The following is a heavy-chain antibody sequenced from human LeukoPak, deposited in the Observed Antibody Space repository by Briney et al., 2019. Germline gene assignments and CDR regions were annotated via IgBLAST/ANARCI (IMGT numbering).Heavy chain of an antibody. V-gene: IGHV1-8*01. CDR3: ARGRAVTTPLGYYYYYMDV. CDR2: MNPNSGNT. CDR1: GYTFTSYD. D-gene: IGHD4-11*01. J-gene: IGHJ6*03. Sequence: GASVKVSCKASGYTFTSYDINWVRQATGQGLEWMGWMNPNSGNTGYAQKFQGRVTMTRNTSISTAYMELSSLRSEDTAVYYCARGRAVTTPLGYYYYYMDVWGKGTTVTVSS.